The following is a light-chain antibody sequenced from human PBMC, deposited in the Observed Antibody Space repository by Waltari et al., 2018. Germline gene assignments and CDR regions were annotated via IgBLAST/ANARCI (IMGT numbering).Light chain of an antibody. CDR3: QQSYSTPPYT. J-gene: IGKJ2*01. CDR2: AAS. V-gene: IGKV1-39*01. CDR1: QSISSY. Sequence: DIQMTQSPSSLSASIGDRVTITCRASQSISSYLNWYQQKPGKAPKLLINAASNLQSGVHSRFSGSGSGTDFTLTISSLQPEDFATYYCQQSYSTPPYTFGQGTKLEIK.